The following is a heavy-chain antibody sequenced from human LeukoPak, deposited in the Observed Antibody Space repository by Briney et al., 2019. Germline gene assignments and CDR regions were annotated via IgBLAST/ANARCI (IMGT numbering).Heavy chain of an antibody. CDR3: ARSVAGGERYFQH. CDR1: GYTFTSYG. CDR2: ISAYNGNT. J-gene: IGHJ1*01. V-gene: IGHV1-18*01. D-gene: IGHD6-19*01. Sequence: GASVKVSCKASGYTFTSYGISWVRQAPGQGLEWMGWISAYNGNTNYAQKLQGRVTMTRDTSISTAYMELSRLRSDDTAVYYCARSVAGGERYFQHWGQGTLVTVSS.